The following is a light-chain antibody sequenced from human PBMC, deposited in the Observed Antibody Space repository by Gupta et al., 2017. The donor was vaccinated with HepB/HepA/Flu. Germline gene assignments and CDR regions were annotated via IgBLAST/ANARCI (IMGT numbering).Light chain of an antibody. V-gene: IGKV3-20*01. Sequence: ETVLTQSPGTLSVSPGERATLSCRASHNVSNRNLAWYQQRPGQAPRFLIYGASNRATGVADRFSGSGSGTDCTLTINRLEPEDFAVYYCQQDGRLPTFGQGTKLE. CDR1: HNVSNRN. J-gene: IGKJ2*01. CDR3: QQDGRLPT. CDR2: GAS.